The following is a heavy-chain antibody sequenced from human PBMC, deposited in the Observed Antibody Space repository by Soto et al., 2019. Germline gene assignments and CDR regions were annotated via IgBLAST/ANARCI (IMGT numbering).Heavy chain of an antibody. CDR1: GYTFTSYG. D-gene: IGHD5-12*01. Sequence: ASVKVSCKASGYTFTSYGISWVRQAPGQGLEWMGWISAYNGNTNYAQKLQGRVTMTTDTSTSTAYMELRSLRSDDTAVYYCARERIVATGAAYYYYGMDVWGQGTTVTVSS. CDR2: ISAYNGNT. J-gene: IGHJ6*02. V-gene: IGHV1-18*01. CDR3: ARERIVATGAAYYYYGMDV.